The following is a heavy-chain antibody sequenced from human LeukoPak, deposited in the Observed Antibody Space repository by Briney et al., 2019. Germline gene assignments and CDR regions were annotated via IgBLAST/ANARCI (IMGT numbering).Heavy chain of an antibody. CDR1: GYTLTNYA. CDR3: ARVRPPNIVDSVMDYKYYHDMDV. D-gene: IGHD5-18*01. V-gene: IGHV1-18*01. Sequence: ASVKVSCKVSGYTLTNYAMHWVRQAPGQGLEWMGWISPYNGNTEYGQKVQGRVTMTTDRPTTTASMELRSLRSDDTAMYYCARVRPPNIVDSVMDYKYYHDMDVWGQGTTVTVSS. CDR2: ISPYNGNT. J-gene: IGHJ6*02.